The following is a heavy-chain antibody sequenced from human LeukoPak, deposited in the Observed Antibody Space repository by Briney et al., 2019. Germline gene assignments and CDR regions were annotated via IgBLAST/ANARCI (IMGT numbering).Heavy chain of an antibody. CDR1: GFTFNSYE. Sequence: PGGSLRLSCAASGFTFNSYEMNWVRQAPGKGLEWVPYISTSGTTIYYADSVKGRFTISRDNAKNSLYLQMNSLRAEDTAVYYCARSTLATTGTYWGQGTLVTVSS. V-gene: IGHV3-48*03. CDR3: ARSTLATTGTY. CDR2: ISTSGTTI. D-gene: IGHD2-8*02. J-gene: IGHJ4*02.